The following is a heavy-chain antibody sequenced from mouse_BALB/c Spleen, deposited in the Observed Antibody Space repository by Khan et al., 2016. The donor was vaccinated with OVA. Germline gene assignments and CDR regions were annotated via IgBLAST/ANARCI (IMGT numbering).Heavy chain of an antibody. V-gene: IGHV2-9*02. Sequence: QVQLKESGPGLVVPSQSLSITCTVSGFSLTSFGVYWVRQPPGKGLEWLGVIWADGSTNYNSALMSRLSISKDNSKSQVFLEMNSLQTDDTAMYYCARDGYYFDHGGQGTTLTVSS. CDR3: ARDGYYFDH. D-gene: IGHD2-2*01. CDR2: IWADGST. CDR1: GFSLTSFG. J-gene: IGHJ2*01.